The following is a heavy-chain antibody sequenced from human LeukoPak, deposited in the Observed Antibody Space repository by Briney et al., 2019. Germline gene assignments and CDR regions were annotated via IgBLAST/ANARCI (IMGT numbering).Heavy chain of an antibody. V-gene: IGHV1-69*13. CDR1: GGTFSSYA. D-gene: IGHD3-10*01. CDR2: IIPIFGTA. J-gene: IGHJ6*04. Sequence: GASVKVSCKASGGTFSSYAISWVRQAPGQGLEWMGGIIPIFGTANYAQKFQGRVTITADESTSTAYMELSSLRSEDTAVYYCARDRAVGVTMVRGVPAYYGMDVWGKGTTVTVSS. CDR3: ARDRAVGVTMVRGVPAYYGMDV.